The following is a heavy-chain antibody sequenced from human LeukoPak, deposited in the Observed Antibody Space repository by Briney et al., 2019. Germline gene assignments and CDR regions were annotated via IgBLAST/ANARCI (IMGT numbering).Heavy chain of an antibody. V-gene: IGHV3-23*01. J-gene: IGHJ6*02. CDR1: GFPFSIYS. CDR3: AKACLVATTPGRGMDV. CDR2: VGHNAAGT. D-gene: IGHD5-24*01. Sequence: GGSLRLSCAASGFPFSIYSMSWVRQAPGKGLEWVAAVGHNAAGTYYADSVKGRFTISRDNSRNTMYLQMNSLTAEDTAVYYCAKACLVATTPGRGMDVWGQGTAVAVSS.